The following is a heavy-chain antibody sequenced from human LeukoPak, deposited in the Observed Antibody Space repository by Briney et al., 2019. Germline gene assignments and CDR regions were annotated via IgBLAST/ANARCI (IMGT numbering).Heavy chain of an antibody. CDR3: ARVYQSAEYYFDY. CDR1: GGSIDSYY. CDR2: IYYTGST. D-gene: IGHD2-2*01. J-gene: IGHJ4*02. Sequence: KSSQTLSLTCTVSGGSIDSYYWSWIRQPPGKGLEWSGYIYYTGSTEYHPSLKSRVTISLDTSKNQFSLKLTSVTAADTAVYYCARVYQSAEYYFDYWGQGNLVSGSS. V-gene: IGHV4-59*01.